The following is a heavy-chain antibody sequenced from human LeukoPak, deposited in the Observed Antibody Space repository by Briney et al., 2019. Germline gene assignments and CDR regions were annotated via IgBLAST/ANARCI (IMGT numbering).Heavy chain of an antibody. V-gene: IGHV4-59*01. D-gene: IGHD5-18*01. Sequence: PSETLSLTCTVSGGSISSYYWSWIRQPPGKGLERIGYISYSGSTNYNPSLKSRVTISVETSKNQFSLKLSSVTAADTAVYYCATTGYRGFDIWGQGTMVTVSS. CDR1: GGSISSYY. CDR2: ISYSGST. J-gene: IGHJ3*02. CDR3: ATTGYRGFDI.